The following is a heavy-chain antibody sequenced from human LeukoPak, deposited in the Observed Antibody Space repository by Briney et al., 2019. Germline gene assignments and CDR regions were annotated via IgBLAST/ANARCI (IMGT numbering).Heavy chain of an antibody. Sequence: PSETLSLTCSVSGGSISSYYWSWIRQPPGKGLEWIGYNYYSGSTNYNPSLKSRVTISVDTSKNQFSLKLSSVTAADTAVYYCARAERSGVKLDYWGQGTLVTVSS. CDR2: NYYSGST. CDR1: GGSISSYY. J-gene: IGHJ4*02. CDR3: ARAERSGVKLDY. V-gene: IGHV4-59*01. D-gene: IGHD3-10*01.